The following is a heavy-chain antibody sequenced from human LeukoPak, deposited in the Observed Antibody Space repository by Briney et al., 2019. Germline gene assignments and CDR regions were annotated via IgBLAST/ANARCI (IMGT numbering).Heavy chain of an antibody. J-gene: IGHJ4*02. V-gene: IGHV3-48*01. CDR3: AKWAVGGMATIISYYFDY. CDR1: GFTFSSYS. CDR2: ISSSSSTI. Sequence: PGGSLRLSCAASGFTFSSYSMNWVRQAPGKGLEWVSYISSSSSTIYYADSVKGRFTISRDNSKNTLYLQMNSLRAEDTAVYYCAKWAVGGMATIISYYFDYWGQGTLVTVSS. D-gene: IGHD5-12*01.